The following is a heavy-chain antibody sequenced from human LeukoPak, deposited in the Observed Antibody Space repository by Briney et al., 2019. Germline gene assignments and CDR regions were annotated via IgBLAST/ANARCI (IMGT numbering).Heavy chain of an antibody. Sequence: NPSETLSLTCTVSGDSISSSSSYWSWIRQPAGKGLEWIGRIYTSGSTNYNPSLKSRVTMSVDTSKNQFSLKLSSVTAADTAVYYCARVLIESGYCSGGSCYWANNWFDPWGQGTLVTVSS. CDR1: GDSISSSSSY. CDR2: IYTSGST. D-gene: IGHD2-15*01. CDR3: ARVLIESGYCSGGSCYWANNWFDP. V-gene: IGHV4-61*02. J-gene: IGHJ5*02.